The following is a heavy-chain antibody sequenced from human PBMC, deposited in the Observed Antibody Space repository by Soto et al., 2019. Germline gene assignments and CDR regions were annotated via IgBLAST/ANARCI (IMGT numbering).Heavy chain of an antibody. CDR2: INHSGTT. D-gene: IGHD3-22*01. CDR3: AGLDENNRGYYKIVS. CDR1: GGSISSRYW. J-gene: IGHJ1*01. Sequence: QVQLQESGPGLVEPSGTLSLTCGVSGGSISSRYWWTWVRQSPVKGLQWIGEINHSGTTTHNPSLTSRVTISVDKSKNEFSLKLTSVTAADTAVYYCAGLDENNRGYYKIVSWGQGTLVTVSS. V-gene: IGHV4-4*02.